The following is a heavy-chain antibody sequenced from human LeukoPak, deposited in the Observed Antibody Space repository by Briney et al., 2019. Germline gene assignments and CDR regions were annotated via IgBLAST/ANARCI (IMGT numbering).Heavy chain of an antibody. CDR3: ARHYTYYYGSGPMDV. CDR2: ISYDGSNK. V-gene: IGHV3-30*04. Sequence: GGSLRLSCAASGFTFSSYAMHWVRQAPGKGLEWVAVISYDGSNKYYADSVKGRFTISRDNSKNSLYLQMNSLRAEDTAVYYCARHYTYYYGSGPMDVWGKGTTVTVSS. J-gene: IGHJ6*03. D-gene: IGHD3-10*01. CDR1: GFTFSSYA.